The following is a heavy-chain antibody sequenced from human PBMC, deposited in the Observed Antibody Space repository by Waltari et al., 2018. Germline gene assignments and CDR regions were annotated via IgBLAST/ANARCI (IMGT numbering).Heavy chain of an antibody. Sequence: QVQLQELGPGLVKPSETLSLTCTVSGGSISNYYWSWIREPPGKGLEWIGYIYYSGSTNYNPSLKSRVTISVDTSKNQFSLKLSSVTAADTAVYYCARDSGGGYYDFWSGSSHGMDVWGQGTTVTVSS. CDR2: IYYSGST. CDR3: ARDSGGGYYDFWSGSSHGMDV. CDR1: GGSISNYY. J-gene: IGHJ6*02. D-gene: IGHD3-3*01. V-gene: IGHV4-59*01.